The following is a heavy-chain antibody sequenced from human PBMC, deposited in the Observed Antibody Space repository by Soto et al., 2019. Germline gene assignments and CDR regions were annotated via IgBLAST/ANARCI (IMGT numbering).Heavy chain of an antibody. Sequence: PSETLSLTYTVSGGSISSYYWSWIRQPPGKGLEWIGYIYYSGSTNYNPSLKSRVTISVDTSKNQFSLKLSSVTAADTAVYYCARHPLYSSSWYPSGFDYWGQGTLVTVSS. D-gene: IGHD6-13*01. CDR3: ARHPLYSSSWYPSGFDY. CDR1: GGSISSYY. CDR2: IYYSGST. J-gene: IGHJ4*02. V-gene: IGHV4-59*08.